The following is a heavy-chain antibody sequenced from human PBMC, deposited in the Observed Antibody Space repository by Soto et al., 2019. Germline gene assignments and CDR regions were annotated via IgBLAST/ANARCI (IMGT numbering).Heavy chain of an antibody. V-gene: IGHV4-39*01. CDR3: AKTGFWSDYRVADY. CDR2: INYSGGST. D-gene: IGHD3-3*01. CDR1: GGSISSRSSY. J-gene: IGHJ4*02. Sequence: QLLESGPGLVKPSETLSLTCTVSGGSISSRSSYWGWIRQPPGKGLEWIGSINYSGGSTYYNPSLKSRITMSVDTSKNQFSLKLSSVTAADTAVYFCAKTGFWSDYRVADYWGQGTLVTVSS.